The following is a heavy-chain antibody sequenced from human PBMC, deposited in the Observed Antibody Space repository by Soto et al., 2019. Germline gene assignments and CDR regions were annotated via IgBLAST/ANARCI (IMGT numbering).Heavy chain of an antibody. CDR3: ARVGSSWFLLRPFDL. CDR2: ISAYNGNT. J-gene: IGHJ4*02. CDR1: GYTFTSYG. V-gene: IGHV1-18*04. D-gene: IGHD6-19*01. Sequence: ASVKVSCKASGYTFTSYGISWVRQAPGKGLEWMGWISAYNGNTNYAQKLQGRVTMTTDTSTSTAYMELRSLRSDDTAVYYCARVGSSWFLLRPFDLCRPGTLVTVS.